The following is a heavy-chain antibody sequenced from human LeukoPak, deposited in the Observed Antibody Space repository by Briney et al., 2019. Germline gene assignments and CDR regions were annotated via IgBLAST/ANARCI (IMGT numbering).Heavy chain of an antibody. CDR3: ARGSLTYYYGSGSYNSGTLWFDP. CDR2: IYYSGST. CDR1: GGSISSSSYY. J-gene: IGHJ5*02. D-gene: IGHD3-10*01. Sequence: PSETLSLTCTVSGGSISSSSYYWGWIRQPPGKGLEWIGSIYYSGSTYYNPSLKSRVTISVDTSKNQFSLKLSSVTAADTAVYYCARGSLTYYYGSGSYNSGTLWFDPWGQGTLVTVSS. V-gene: IGHV4-39*07.